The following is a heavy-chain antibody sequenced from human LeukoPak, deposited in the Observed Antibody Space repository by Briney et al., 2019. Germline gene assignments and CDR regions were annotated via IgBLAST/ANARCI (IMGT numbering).Heavy chain of an antibody. CDR3: ARERRVYCSSTSCYGVDYYYYGMDV. J-gene: IGHJ6*02. Sequence: PSETLSLTCAVYGGSFSGYYWSWIRQPPGKGLEWIGEINHSGSTNYNPSLKSRVTISVDTSKNQFSLKLSSVTAADTAVYYCARERRVYCSSTSCYGVDYYYYGMDVWGQGTTVTVSS. CDR1: GGSFSGYY. D-gene: IGHD2-2*01. V-gene: IGHV4-34*01. CDR2: INHSGST.